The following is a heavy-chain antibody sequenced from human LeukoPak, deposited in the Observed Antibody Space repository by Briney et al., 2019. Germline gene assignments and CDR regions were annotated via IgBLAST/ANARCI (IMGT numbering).Heavy chain of an antibody. CDR1: GGSISSSSYY. J-gene: IGHJ5*02. Sequence: PSETLSLTCTVSGGSISSSSYYWGWIRQPPGKGLEWIGSVYYSGSTYYNPSLKSRVTISVDTSKDQFSLKLSSVTAADTAVYYCANSKEEWSTVLRGVTTGWFDPWGQGTLVTVSS. D-gene: IGHD3-10*01. CDR3: ANSKEEWSTVLRGVTTGWFDP. V-gene: IGHV4-39*01. CDR2: VYYSGST.